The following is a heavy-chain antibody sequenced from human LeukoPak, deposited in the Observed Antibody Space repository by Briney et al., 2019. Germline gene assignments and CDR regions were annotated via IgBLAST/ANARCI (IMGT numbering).Heavy chain of an antibody. CDR1: GFNFSESR. Sequence: GGSLRLSCATSGFNFSESRMTWVRQAPGKGLQWVANINRDGTEKHFLDSVEGRFTISRDNAKKSLYLQMSSLRPQDTALYFCVRGDWYFESWGQGTLVTVSS. V-gene: IGHV3-7*04. D-gene: IGHD2-21*01. CDR3: VRGDWYFES. CDR2: INRDGTEK. J-gene: IGHJ4*02.